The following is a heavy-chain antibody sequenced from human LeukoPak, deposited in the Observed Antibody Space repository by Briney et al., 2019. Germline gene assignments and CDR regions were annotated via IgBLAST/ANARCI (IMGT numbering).Heavy chain of an antibody. D-gene: IGHD3-10*01. J-gene: IGHJ6*03. V-gene: IGHV3-48*04. CDR2: ISSSSSTI. CDR3: ARGARTIWFGDPGYYYMDV. CDR1: GFTFSSYS. Sequence: GGSLRLSCAASGFTFSSYSMNWVRQAPGKGLEWVSYISSSSSTIYYADSVKGRFTISRDNAKNSLYLQMNSLRAEDTAVYYCARGARTIWFGDPGYYYMDVWGKGTTVTVSS.